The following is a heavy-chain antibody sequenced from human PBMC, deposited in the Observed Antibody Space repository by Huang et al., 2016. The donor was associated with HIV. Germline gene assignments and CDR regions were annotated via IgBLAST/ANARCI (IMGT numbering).Heavy chain of an antibody. CDR1: GFTFSTFG. Sequence: QVRLVESGGGVVQPGGSLTLSCEAFGFTFSTFGMHWVRQVRGNGLEWVAHIRFDGNKKVYEESLKGRFTIFRENSKNTVYLEMNSLTGEDTAMYFCAKGGAGYHNGPEYWGQGTQVIVS. J-gene: IGHJ4*02. CDR3: AKGGAGYHNGPEY. D-gene: IGHD2-8*01. CDR2: IRFDGNKK. V-gene: IGHV3-30*02.